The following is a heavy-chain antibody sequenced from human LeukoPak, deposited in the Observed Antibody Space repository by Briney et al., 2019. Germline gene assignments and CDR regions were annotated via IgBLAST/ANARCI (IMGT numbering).Heavy chain of an antibody. V-gene: IGHV4-34*01. J-gene: IGHJ6*03. Sequence: SETLSLTCAVYGGSFSGYYRSWIRQPPGKGLEWIGEINHSGSTNYNPSLKSRVTISVDTSKNQFSLKLSSVTAADTAAYYCASLPIAAAGPYHMDVWGKGTTVTVSS. CDR1: GGSFSGYY. D-gene: IGHD6-13*01. CDR3: ASLPIAAAGPYHMDV. CDR2: INHSGST.